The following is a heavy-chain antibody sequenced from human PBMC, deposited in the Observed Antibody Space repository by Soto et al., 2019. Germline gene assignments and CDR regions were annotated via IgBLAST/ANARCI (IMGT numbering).Heavy chain of an antibody. CDR3: ARVVYDTSGSLRSFDY. Sequence: QVQLVQSGAEVKEPGASVKVSCKASGYNFFGYGLSWVRQAPGQGLEWMGWISVYNGNTNYAQKLQGRVTLTTDTSTSTAYMELGSLRSDDTAVYYCARVVYDTSGSLRSFDYWGQGTLVTVSS. CDR1: GYNFFGYG. CDR2: ISVYNGNT. D-gene: IGHD3-10*01. V-gene: IGHV1-18*01. J-gene: IGHJ4*02.